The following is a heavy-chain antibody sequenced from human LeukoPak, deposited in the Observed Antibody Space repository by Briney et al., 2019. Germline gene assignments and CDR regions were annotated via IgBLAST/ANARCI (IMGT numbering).Heavy chain of an antibody. Sequence: SETLSLTCTVSDGSISGYYWSWIRQPPGKGLEWIGYIYYSGSTNYNPSLKSRVTISIDTSKNQFSPKLRSVTAADTAVYYCARRPYYDSSGYYSVREYYFDYWGQGTLVTVSS. CDR2: IYYSGST. J-gene: IGHJ4*02. V-gene: IGHV4-59*01. CDR3: ARRPYYDSSGYYSVREYYFDY. CDR1: DGSISGYY. D-gene: IGHD3-22*01.